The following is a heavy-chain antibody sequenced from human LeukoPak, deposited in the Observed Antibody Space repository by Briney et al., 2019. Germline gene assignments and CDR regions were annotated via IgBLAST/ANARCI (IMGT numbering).Heavy chain of an antibody. CDR1: GGTFSSYA. J-gene: IGHJ5*02. D-gene: IGHD3-22*01. Sequence: SVKVSCRASGGTFSSYAISWVRQAPGQGLEWMGGIIPIFGTANYAQKFQGRVTITADESTSTAYMELSSLRSEDTAVYYCARDDFYDSSGYYSHHWGQGTLVTVSS. CDR2: IIPIFGTA. CDR3: ARDDFYDSSGYYSHH. V-gene: IGHV1-69*13.